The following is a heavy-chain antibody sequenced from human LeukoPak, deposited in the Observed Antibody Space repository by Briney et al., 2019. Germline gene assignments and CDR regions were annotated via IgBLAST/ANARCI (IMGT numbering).Heavy chain of an antibody. J-gene: IGHJ2*01. CDR3: ARAEWSNWYFDL. V-gene: IGHV3-7*03. Sequence: GGPLRLSCAASGFTFSTYWMNWVRRAPGKGLEWVANIKQDGSEKYYVDSVKGRFTLSRDSAKNSLYLQMNSLRAEDTAVYYCARAEWSNWYFDLWGRGTLVTVSS. CDR2: IKQDGSEK. CDR1: GFTFSTYW. D-gene: IGHD3-3*01.